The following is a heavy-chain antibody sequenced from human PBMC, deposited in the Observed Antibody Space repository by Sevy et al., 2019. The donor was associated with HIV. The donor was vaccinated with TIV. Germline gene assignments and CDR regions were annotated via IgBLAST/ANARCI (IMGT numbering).Heavy chain of an antibody. CDR3: ARDEAVAANSDYYYYYGMDV. J-gene: IGHJ6*02. Sequence: ASVKVSCKASGYTFTSYGISWVRQAPGQGLEWMGWISAYNGNTNYAQKLQGRVTMTTDTSTSTAYMERRSLRSDDTAVYYCARDEAVAANSDYYYYYGMDVWGQGTTVTVSS. V-gene: IGHV1-18*01. CDR2: ISAYNGNT. CDR1: GYTFTSYG. D-gene: IGHD2-15*01.